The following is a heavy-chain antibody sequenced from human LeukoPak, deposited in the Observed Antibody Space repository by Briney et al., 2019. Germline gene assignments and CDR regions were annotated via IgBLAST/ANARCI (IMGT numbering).Heavy chain of an antibody. D-gene: IGHD6-19*01. CDR1: GFTFRDYY. Sequence: GGSLRPSCAASGFTFRDYYMSWIRQAPGKGLEWVSYISSSGSTIYYADSVKGRFTISRDNAKNSLYLQMNSLRAEDTAVYYCARGYRYSSGWYFSGGFDYWGQGTLVTVSS. J-gene: IGHJ4*02. CDR3: ARGYRYSSGWYFSGGFDY. V-gene: IGHV3-11*01. CDR2: ISSSGSTI.